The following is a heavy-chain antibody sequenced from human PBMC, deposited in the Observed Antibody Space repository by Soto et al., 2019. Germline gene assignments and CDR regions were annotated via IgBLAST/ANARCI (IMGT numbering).Heavy chain of an antibody. CDR1: GFTFSSYA. Sequence: PGGSLRLSCAASGFTFSSYAMSWVRQAPGKGLEWVSAISGSGGSTYYADSVKGRFTISRDNSKNTLYLQMNSLRAEDTAVYYCAKWVEDDYVWGSYRYKYYFDYWGQGT. CDR3: AKWVEDDYVWGSYRYKYYFDY. V-gene: IGHV3-23*01. D-gene: IGHD3-16*02. CDR2: ISGSGGST. J-gene: IGHJ4*02.